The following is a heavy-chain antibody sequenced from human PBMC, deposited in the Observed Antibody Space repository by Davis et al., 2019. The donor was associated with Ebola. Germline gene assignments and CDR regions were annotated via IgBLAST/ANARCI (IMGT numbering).Heavy chain of an antibody. CDR2: IWYDGSNK. V-gene: IGHV3-33*08. CDR3: AIEYCTTSSCPTG. J-gene: IGHJ4*02. Sequence: PGGSLRLSCAASGFTFSSYAMHWVRQAPGKGLEWVAVIWYDGSNKYYADSVKGRFTISRDNSKNTLYLQMNSLRAEDTAVYYCAIEYCTTSSCPTGWGQGTLVTVSS. D-gene: IGHD2-2*01. CDR1: GFTFSSYA.